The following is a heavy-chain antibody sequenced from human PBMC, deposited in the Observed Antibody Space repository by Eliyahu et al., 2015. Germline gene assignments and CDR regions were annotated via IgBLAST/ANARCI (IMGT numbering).Heavy chain of an antibody. CDR2: MNPNSGET. J-gene: IGHJ4*02. D-gene: IGHD3-3*01. V-gene: IGHV1-2*02. Sequence: VKVSCEASGYTFTAYYIHWVRQAPGQGPEWMGWMNPNSGETKYAQKFEDRVTMTRDTSISTAYMELSRLRSDDTAVYYCARQENFWSAYYYYWGQGTLVTVSS. CDR1: GYTFTAYY. CDR3: ARQENFWSAYYYY.